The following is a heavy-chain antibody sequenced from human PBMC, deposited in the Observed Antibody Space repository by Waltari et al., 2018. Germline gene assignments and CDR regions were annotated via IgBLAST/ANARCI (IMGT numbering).Heavy chain of an antibody. CDR2: ISSSSTI. J-gene: IGHJ4*02. Sequence: EVQLVESGGGLVQPGGSLRLSCAASGFTFSSYSMNWVRQAPGKGLEWVSYISSSSTIYYADSVKGRFTISRDNAKNSLYLQMNSLRAEDTAVYYCAREQNYYDSSGYPRWGQGTLVTVSS. CDR3: AREQNYYDSSGYPR. CDR1: GFTFSSYS. V-gene: IGHV3-48*04. D-gene: IGHD3-22*01.